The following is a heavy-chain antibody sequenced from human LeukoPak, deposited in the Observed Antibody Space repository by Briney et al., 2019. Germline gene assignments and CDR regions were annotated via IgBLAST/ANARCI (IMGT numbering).Heavy chain of an antibody. Sequence: PSETLSLTCTVSGCSISSYYCSWIRQPPGKGLEWIGYIYYSGSTNYNTSPKSRGTISVATSKNPFSLKLSSVTAAGTAVYYCARALGAIFGAERELDAFDIWGQGTMVTVSS. J-gene: IGHJ3*02. V-gene: IGHV4-59*01. CDR3: ARALGAIFGAERELDAFDI. CDR1: GCSISSYY. CDR2: IYYSGST. D-gene: IGHD3-3*01.